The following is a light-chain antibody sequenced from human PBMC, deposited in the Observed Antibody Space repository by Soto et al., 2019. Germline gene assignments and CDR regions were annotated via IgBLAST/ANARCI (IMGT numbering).Light chain of an antibody. Sequence: DIQMTQSPSSLSASVGDTVTITCRASQHITNDCAWYQQKAGRAPKCLILLASRLQTGVPSRFSGSGSETEFTLTITSLQPEDFATDYGLHHNGYPPVFGQGTKVEIK. CDR1: QHITND. J-gene: IGKJ2*01. CDR3: LHHNGYPPV. V-gene: IGKV1-17*01. CDR2: LAS.